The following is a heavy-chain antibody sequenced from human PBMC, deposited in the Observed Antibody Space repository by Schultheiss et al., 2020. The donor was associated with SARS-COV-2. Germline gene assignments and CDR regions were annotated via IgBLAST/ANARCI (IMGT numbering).Heavy chain of an antibody. J-gene: IGHJ3*02. CDR2: IYYSGST. CDR3: AKIVVVPAASGAFDI. CDR1: GGSISSYY. D-gene: IGHD2-2*01. V-gene: IGHV4-59*12. Sequence: SETLSLTCTVSGGSISSYYWSWIRQPPGKGLEWIGYIYYSGSTNYNPSLKSRVTISVDTSKNQFSLKLSSVTAADTAVYYCAKIVVVPAASGAFDIWGQGTMVTVSS.